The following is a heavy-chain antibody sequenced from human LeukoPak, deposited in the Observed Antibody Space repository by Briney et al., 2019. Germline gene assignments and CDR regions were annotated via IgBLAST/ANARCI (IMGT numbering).Heavy chain of an antibody. J-gene: IGHJ2*01. Sequence: GGSLRLSCAASGFTFSSYAMSWVRQAPGKGLEWVSAISGSGGSTYYADSVKGRFTISRDNSQNTLYLQMNSLRAEDTAVYYCAKAGYDYGDYVGDWYFDLWGRGTLVTVSS. D-gene: IGHD4-17*01. CDR3: AKAGYDYGDYVGDWYFDL. CDR1: GFTFSSYA. CDR2: ISGSGGST. V-gene: IGHV3-23*01.